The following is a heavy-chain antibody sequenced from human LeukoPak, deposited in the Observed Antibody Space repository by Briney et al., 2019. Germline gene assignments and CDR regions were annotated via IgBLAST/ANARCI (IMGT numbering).Heavy chain of an antibody. V-gene: IGHV5-51*01. Sequence: GESLKISCKGSGYSFTSYWIGWVRQMPGKGLEWMGIIYPGDSDTRYSPSFQGQVTISADKSISTAYLQWSSLKASDTAMYYCARRRVVPAATPYYYYYMDVWGKGTTVTVSS. D-gene: IGHD2-2*01. J-gene: IGHJ6*03. CDR2: IYPGDSDT. CDR1: GYSFTSYW. CDR3: ARRRVVPAATPYYYYYMDV.